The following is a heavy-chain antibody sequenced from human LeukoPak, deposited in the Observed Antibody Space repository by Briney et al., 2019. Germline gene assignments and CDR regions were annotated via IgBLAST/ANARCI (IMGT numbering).Heavy chain of an antibody. CDR2: ISGSAGRT. CDR3: AKDLTVTTRGTYAFDI. Sequence: GGSLRLSCAASGFSFSTYAMSWVRQAPGKGLEWVSGISGSAGRTYHAESVKGRFTISRDNSKNTLFLQMNSLKAEDTAVYYCAKDLTVTTRGTYAFDIWGPGTMVTVSS. J-gene: IGHJ3*02. CDR1: GFSFSTYA. V-gene: IGHV3-23*01. D-gene: IGHD4-17*01.